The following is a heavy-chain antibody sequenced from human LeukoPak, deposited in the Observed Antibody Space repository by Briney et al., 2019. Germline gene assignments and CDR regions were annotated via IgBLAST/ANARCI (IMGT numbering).Heavy chain of an antibody. CDR1: GYSISSGYY. V-gene: IGHV4-38-2*02. CDR2: IYHSGSS. J-gene: IGHJ4*02. Sequence: SETLSLTCTVSGYSISSGYYWGWIRQPPGKGLEWIGSIYHSGSSYYNPSLKRRVTISVDTSKNQFSLKLSSVTAADTAVYYCATRGPYYFDYWGQGTLVTVSS. CDR3: ATRGPYYFDY.